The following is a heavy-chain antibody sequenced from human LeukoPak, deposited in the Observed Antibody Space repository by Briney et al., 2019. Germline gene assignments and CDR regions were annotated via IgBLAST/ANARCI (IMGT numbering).Heavy chain of an antibody. D-gene: IGHD6-13*01. J-gene: IGHJ5*02. Sequence: SETLSLTCTVSGRSISSSSYYWGWIRQPPGKGLEWIGSIYYSGSTYYNPSLKSRVTISVDTSKNQFSLKLSSVTAADTAVYYCARDRSSSWGNWFDPWGQGTLVSVSS. CDR2: IYYSGST. CDR1: GRSISSSSYY. CDR3: ARDRSSSWGNWFDP. V-gene: IGHV4-39*07.